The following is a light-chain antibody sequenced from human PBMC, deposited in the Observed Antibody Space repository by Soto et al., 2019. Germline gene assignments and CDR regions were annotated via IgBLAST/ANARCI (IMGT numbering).Light chain of an antibody. V-gene: IGLV2-14*01. CDR2: EVS. CDR3: SSYTINRTYV. J-gene: IGLJ1*01. Sequence: SALTQPASVSGSPGQSITISCTGTSSDVGGYNYVSWYQQNPGKAPKLMIYEVSNRPSGVSNRFSGSKSGNMASLTISGLQAEDEADYYCSSYTINRTYVFGTGTKATVL. CDR1: SSDVGGYNY.